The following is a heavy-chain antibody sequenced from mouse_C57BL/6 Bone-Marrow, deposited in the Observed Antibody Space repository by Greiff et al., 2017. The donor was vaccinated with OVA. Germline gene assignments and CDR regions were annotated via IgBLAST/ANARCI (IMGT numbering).Heavy chain of an antibody. CDR3: AKSERLRYNFDY. CDR1: GYTITDYY. CDR2: IYPGSGNI. V-gene: IGHV1-76*01. Sequence: VKLQESGAELVRPGASVKLSCKASGYTITDYYISWVKQRPGQGLEWIARIYPGSGNIYYNEKFKGQVTLTAEKSSSTAYMQLSSLTSDDSAVYFGAKSERLRYNFDYWGQGTTLTVSS. D-gene: IGHD2-2*01. J-gene: IGHJ2*01.